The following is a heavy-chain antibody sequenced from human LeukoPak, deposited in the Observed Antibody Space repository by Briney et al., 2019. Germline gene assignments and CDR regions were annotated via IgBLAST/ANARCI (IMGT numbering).Heavy chain of an antibody. CDR1: GGSISSSNW. CDR2: IYHSGST. V-gene: IGHV4-4*02. D-gene: IGHD3-22*01. Sequence: SGTLSLTCAVSGGSISSSNWWSWVRQPPGKGLEWIGEIYHSGSTNYNPSLKSRVTISVEKSKNQFSLKLSSVTAADTAVYYCARVDSSGYYPAPLGGWGQGTLVTVSS. J-gene: IGHJ4*02. CDR3: ARVDSSGYYPAPLGG.